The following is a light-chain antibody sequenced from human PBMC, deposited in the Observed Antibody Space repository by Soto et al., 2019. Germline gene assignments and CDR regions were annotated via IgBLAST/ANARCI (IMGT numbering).Light chain of an antibody. CDR1: QSISGW. V-gene: IGKV1-5*01. Sequence: IPMTQSPSTLSASVGDGVTITCRASQSISGWLAWYQQKPGKAPKLLIFDASTLESGVPSRFSGSGFGTVFILTINGLQPDDFATYYCQQYNSYPYTFAQGTKVEIK. CDR2: DAS. CDR3: QQYNSYPYT. J-gene: IGKJ2*01.